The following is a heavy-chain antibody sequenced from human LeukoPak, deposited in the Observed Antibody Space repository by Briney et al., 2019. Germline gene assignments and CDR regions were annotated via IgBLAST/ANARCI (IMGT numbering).Heavy chain of an antibody. CDR2: INGSGGST. Sequence: GGSLRLSCAASGFTFSSYAMSWVRQAPGKGLEWVSAINGSGGSTYYADSVKGRFTISRDNSKNTLYLQMNSLRAEDTAVYYCAKDHDYGDYVPYYGMDVWGQGTTVTVSS. CDR1: GFTFSSYA. V-gene: IGHV3-23*01. J-gene: IGHJ6*02. D-gene: IGHD4-17*01. CDR3: AKDHDYGDYVPYYGMDV.